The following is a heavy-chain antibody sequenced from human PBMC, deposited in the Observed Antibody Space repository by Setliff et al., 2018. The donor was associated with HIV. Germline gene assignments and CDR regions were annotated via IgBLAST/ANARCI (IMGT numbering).Heavy chain of an antibody. CDR1: GFTFSSYW. D-gene: IGHD3-22*01. Sequence: GGSLRLSCAASGFTFSSYWMSWVRQAPGKGLEWMANIKQDGSDKFYVDSVKGRFAISRDNAKNSLNLEMNSLRAEDTAIYYCASSRPPDDSSGYLDHWGQGTLVTVSS. V-gene: IGHV3-7*03. J-gene: IGHJ4*01. CDR3: ASSRPPDDSSGYLDH. CDR2: IKQDGSDK.